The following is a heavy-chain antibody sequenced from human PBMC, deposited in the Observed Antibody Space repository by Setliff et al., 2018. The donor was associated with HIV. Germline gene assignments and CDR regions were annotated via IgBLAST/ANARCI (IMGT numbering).Heavy chain of an antibody. V-gene: IGHV3-23*01. Sequence: GESLKISCAPSGFTFGGYAMSWVRQAPGKGLEWVSVISGSGDSTFYADSLKGRFTISRDNSKNTLYLQMNSLRAEDTAVYYCAKTLPTLYPPHDYYFAMDVWGQGTTVTVSS. J-gene: IGHJ6*02. CDR3: AKTLPTLYPPHDYYFAMDV. D-gene: IGHD2-15*01. CDR1: GFTFGGYA. CDR2: ISGSGDST.